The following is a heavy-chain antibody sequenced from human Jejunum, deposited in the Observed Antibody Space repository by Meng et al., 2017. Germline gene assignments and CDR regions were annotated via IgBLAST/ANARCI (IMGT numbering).Heavy chain of an antibody. CDR1: GFSLSTTGEA. CDR2: IYWDDDK. Sequence: SGPTLVKPTQTLTLTCTLSGFSLSTTGEAVGWIRQPPGEALEWLALIYWDDDKRYSPSLKTRLTISKDTSKNQVVLTMTNMDPVDTATYYCAQSFQMVRGGNFDYWGQGTQVTVSS. J-gene: IGHJ4*02. D-gene: IGHD3-10*01. V-gene: IGHV2-5*02. CDR3: AQSFQMVRGGNFDY.